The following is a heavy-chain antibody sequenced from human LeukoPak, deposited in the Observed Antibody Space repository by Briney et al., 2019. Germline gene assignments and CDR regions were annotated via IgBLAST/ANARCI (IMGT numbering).Heavy chain of an antibody. Sequence: GGSLRLSCAASGFTFSSYAMSWVRQAPGKGLEWVSIIFGSGHSTFYTDSVKGRFTISRDNSKNTLYLRMNSLRAEDTAVYYCAKVQNRYNYNTGAFDIWGQGTMVTVSS. CDR2: IFGSGHST. J-gene: IGHJ3*02. CDR3: AKVQNRYNYNTGAFDI. CDR1: GFTFSSYA. D-gene: IGHD1-1*01. V-gene: IGHV3-23*01.